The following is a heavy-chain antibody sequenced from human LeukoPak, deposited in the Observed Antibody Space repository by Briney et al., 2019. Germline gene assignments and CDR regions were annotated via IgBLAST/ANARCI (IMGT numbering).Heavy chain of an antibody. CDR1: GFTFSSYS. Sequence: GGSLRLSCAASGFTFSSYSMNWVRQAPGRGLEWVASISSSSSYIYYADSVKGRFTTYRHNAKNSLYLTMNSMRAEDTAVYYCAKEDSSGYYRHLDYWGQGTLVTVSS. CDR2: ISSSSSYI. J-gene: IGHJ4*02. D-gene: IGHD3-22*01. CDR3: AKEDSSGYYRHLDY. V-gene: IGHV3-21*01.